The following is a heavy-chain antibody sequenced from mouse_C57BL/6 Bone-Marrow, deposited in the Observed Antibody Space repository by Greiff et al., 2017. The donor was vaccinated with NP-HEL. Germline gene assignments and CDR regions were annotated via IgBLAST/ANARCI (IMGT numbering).Heavy chain of an antibody. D-gene: IGHD1-1*01. CDR2: IDPENGDT. CDR1: GFNIKDDY. V-gene: IGHV14-4*01. Sequence: EVQLVESGAELVRPGASVKLSCTASGFNIKDDYMHWVKQRPEQGLEWIGWIDPENGDTEYASKFQGKAPITDDTSSNTAYLQHSSLTSEDTAVYYCTTITTVVATDFDVWGTGTTVTVSS. CDR3: TTITTVVATDFDV. J-gene: IGHJ1*03.